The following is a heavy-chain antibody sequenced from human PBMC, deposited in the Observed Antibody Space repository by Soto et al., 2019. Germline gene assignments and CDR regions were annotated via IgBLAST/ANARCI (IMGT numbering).Heavy chain of an antibody. V-gene: IGHV1-46*01. CDR3: AREMYTTRGSPFDY. D-gene: IGHD3-16*01. CDR1: GYPFTSYY. CDR2: INPSSGST. J-gene: IGHJ4*02. Sequence: GASVKGSCKASGYPFTSYYVHWVRQAPGQGLEWMGFINPSSGSTSYAQKFQGRVTMTRDTSTSTVYMEVSSLRSEDTAVYYCAREMYTTRGSPFDYWGQRTPVTVSS.